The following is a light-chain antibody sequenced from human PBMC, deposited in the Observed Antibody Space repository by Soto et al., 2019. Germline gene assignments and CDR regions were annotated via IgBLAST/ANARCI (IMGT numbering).Light chain of an antibody. Sequence: EIVLTQSPGTLSLSPGERATLSCRASQSVSSSYLAWYQQKPGQAPRLLIYGASSRATGIPDRFSGSGSGTDFTLTISRLEPEDFAVNYCQQYSSSPETFGQGTKVEIK. V-gene: IGKV3-20*01. CDR2: GAS. CDR3: QQYSSSPET. CDR1: QSVSSSY. J-gene: IGKJ1*01.